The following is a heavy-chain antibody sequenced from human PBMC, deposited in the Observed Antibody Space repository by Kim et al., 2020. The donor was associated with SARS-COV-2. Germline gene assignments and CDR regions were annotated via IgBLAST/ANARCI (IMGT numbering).Heavy chain of an antibody. D-gene: IGHD5-12*01. CDR2: ISSSGSTI. CDR3: ARGVMATYYYYYGMDV. J-gene: IGHJ6*02. V-gene: IGHV3-11*04. Sequence: GGSLRLSCAASGFTFSDYYMSWIRQAPGKGLEWVSYISSSGSTIYYADSVKGRFTISRDNAKNSLYLQMNSLRAEDTAVYYCARGVMATYYYYYGMDVWGQGTTVTVSS. CDR1: GFTFSDYY.